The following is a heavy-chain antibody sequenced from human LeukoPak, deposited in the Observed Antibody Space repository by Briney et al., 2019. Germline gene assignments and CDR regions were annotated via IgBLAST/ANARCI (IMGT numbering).Heavy chain of an antibody. Sequence: QSAASLRLSCAASGFTFSSYWMSWVRQAPGKGLEWVANIKQDGSEKYYVDSVKGRFTISRDNAKNSLYLQMNSLRAEDTAVYYCASLALDYYGSGTIFDYWGQGTLVTVSS. J-gene: IGHJ4*02. CDR3: ASLALDYYGSGTIFDY. D-gene: IGHD3-10*01. V-gene: IGHV3-7*01. CDR1: GFTFSSYW. CDR2: IKQDGSEK.